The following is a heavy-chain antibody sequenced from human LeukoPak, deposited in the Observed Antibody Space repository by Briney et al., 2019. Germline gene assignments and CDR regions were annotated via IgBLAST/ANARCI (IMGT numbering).Heavy chain of an antibody. J-gene: IGHJ3*02. CDR1: GFTVSSNY. D-gene: IGHD6-13*01. V-gene: IGHV3-53*01. Sequence: GGSLRLSCAASGFTVSSNYMSWVRQAPGKGLEWVSVIYSGGSTYYADSVKGRFTISRDNSKNTQYLQMNSLRAEDTAVYYCARGFGYSSSCCAFDIWGQGTMVTVSS. CDR2: IYSGGST. CDR3: ARGFGYSSSCCAFDI.